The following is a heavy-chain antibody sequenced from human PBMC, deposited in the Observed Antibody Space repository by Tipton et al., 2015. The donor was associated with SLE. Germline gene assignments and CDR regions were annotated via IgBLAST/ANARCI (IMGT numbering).Heavy chain of an antibody. CDR3: ARKIEAVVKHYFDY. Sequence: AGLVKPSETLSLTCAVYGGSFSDYYWTWIRQPPGKGLEWIGEINHSGSTKYNPSLKSRVTISVDTSKNQFSLKLTPVTAADTAVYYCARKIEAVVKHYFDYWGQGPLVAVSS. J-gene: IGHJ4*02. CDR2: INHSGST. CDR1: GGSFSDYY. V-gene: IGHV4-34*01.